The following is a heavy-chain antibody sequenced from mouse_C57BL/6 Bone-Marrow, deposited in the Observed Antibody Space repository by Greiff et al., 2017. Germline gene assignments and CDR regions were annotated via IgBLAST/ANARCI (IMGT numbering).Heavy chain of an antibody. D-gene: IGHD2-4*01. CDR3: AGCDYDYDEDWYCDV. J-gene: IGHJ1*03. Sequence: VQLQQSGPELVKPGASVKISCKASGYTFTDYYMNWVKQSHGKSLEWIGDINPNNGGTSYNQKFKGKATLTVDKSSSTAYMELRSLTSEDSAVYYGAGCDYDYDEDWYCDVWGTGTTVTVSS. CDR2: INPNNGGT. CDR1: GYTFTDYY. V-gene: IGHV1-26*01.